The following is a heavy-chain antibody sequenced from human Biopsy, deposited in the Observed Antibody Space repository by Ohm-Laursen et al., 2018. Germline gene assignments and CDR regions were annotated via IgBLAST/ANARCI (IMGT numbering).Heavy chain of an antibody. D-gene: IGHD2-15*01. J-gene: IGHJ4*02. V-gene: IGHV4-34*08. CDR2: INQAGTI. CDR1: GKTFSDYQ. CDR3: GNEVHGRDY. Sequence: SETLSLTCAVFGKTFSDYQWSRIRQPPGKGLEWIGQINQAGTINYNPSLKSRVSISADASKYEFSLRLTSVTAADTAVYLCGNEVHGRDYWGLGAQVTVSS.